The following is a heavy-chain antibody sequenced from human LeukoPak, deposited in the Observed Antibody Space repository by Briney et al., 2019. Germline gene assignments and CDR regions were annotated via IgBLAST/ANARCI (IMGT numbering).Heavy chain of an antibody. J-gene: IGHJ3*02. CDR2: IITILGIA. V-gene: IGHV1-69*04. CDR1: VGTFSSYA. D-gene: IGHD3-22*01. Sequence: SVKVSCKASVGTFSSYAISWVRQAHGQGLEWMGRIITILGIANYAQKFQGRVTITADNSTSTAYMELSSLRSEGTAVYYCARPLRYYYDRSGPLDAFDIWGQGTVVTVSS. CDR3: ARPLRYYYDRSGPLDAFDI.